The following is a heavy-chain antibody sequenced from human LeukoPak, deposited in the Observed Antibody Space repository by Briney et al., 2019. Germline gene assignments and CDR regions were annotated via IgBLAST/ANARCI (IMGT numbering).Heavy chain of an antibody. CDR2: ISGSGGST. V-gene: IGHV3-23*01. CDR1: GFTFSSYA. CDR3: AKPEGEVVTPYDAFDI. J-gene: IGHJ3*02. Sequence: GGSLRLSCAASGFTFSSYAMSWVREAPGKGLEWVSAISGSGGSTYYADSVKGRFTISRDNSKNTLYLQMNSLRAEDTAVYYCAKPEGEVVTPYDAFDIWGQGTMVTVSS. D-gene: IGHD2-15*01.